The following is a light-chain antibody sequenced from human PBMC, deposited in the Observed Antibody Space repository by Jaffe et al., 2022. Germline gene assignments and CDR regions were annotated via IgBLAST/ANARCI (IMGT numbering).Light chain of an antibody. CDR1: SSDVGNYNY. Sequence: QSALTQPPSASGSPGQSVTISCTGTSSDVGNYNYVSWYQHHPGKAPKLIIYEVTKRPSGVPDRFSGSKSGNTASLTVSGLQAEDEADYSCSSYAGSNNLVFGGGTKLTVL. CDR3: SSYAGSNNLV. CDR2: EVT. J-gene: IGLJ3*02. V-gene: IGLV2-8*01.